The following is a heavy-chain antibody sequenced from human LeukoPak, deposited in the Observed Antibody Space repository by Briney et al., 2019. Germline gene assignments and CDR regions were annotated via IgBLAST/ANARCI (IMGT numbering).Heavy chain of an antibody. V-gene: IGHV3-30*18. Sequence: GGSLRLSCAASGFTFSSYGMHWVRQAPGKGLEWVAVISYDGSNKYYADSVKGRFTISRDNSKNTLYLQMNSLRAEDTAVYYCAKVKQWLASRYFDYWGQGTLVTVSS. CDR3: AKVKQWLASRYFDY. J-gene: IGHJ4*02. CDR1: GFTFSSYG. D-gene: IGHD6-19*01. CDR2: ISYDGSNK.